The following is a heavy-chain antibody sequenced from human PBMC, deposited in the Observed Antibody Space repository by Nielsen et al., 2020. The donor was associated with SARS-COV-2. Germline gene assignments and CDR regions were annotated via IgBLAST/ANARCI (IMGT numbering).Heavy chain of an antibody. CDR2: ISSSSSYI. J-gene: IGHJ4*02. CDR1: GFTFSSYS. CDR3: ARGVRKRPETDPF. D-gene: IGHD1-1*01. Sequence: GESLKISCAASGFTFSSYSMNWVRQAPGKGLEWVSSISSSSSYIYYADSVKGRFTISRDNAKNSLYLQMNSLRAEDTAVYYCARGVRKRPETDPFWGQGTLVTVSS. V-gene: IGHV3-21*01.